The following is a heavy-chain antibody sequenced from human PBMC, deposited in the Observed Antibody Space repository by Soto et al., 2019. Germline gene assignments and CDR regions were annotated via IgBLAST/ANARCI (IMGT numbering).Heavy chain of an antibody. J-gene: IGHJ1*01. CDR1: GGSFSGDY. CDR2: ISPDGTS. D-gene: IGHD2-8*02. CDR3: ARLVVVTGAEYVQD. Sequence: QVQLQQWGAGLVKPSETLSVTCGVYGGSFSGDYWSWIRQPPGRGLEWIGEISPDGTSTYNPSLKSRVTVARDTSKKQISLKLNSVTAAYTAVYYCARLVVVTGAEYVQDWGRGTLVTVSS. V-gene: IGHV4-34*01.